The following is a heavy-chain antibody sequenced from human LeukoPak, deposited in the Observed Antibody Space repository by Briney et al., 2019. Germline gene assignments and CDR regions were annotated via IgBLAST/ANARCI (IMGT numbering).Heavy chain of an antibody. Sequence: PSETLSLTCTVSGGSISSSSYYWGWIRQPPGKGLEWIGSIYYSGSTYYNPSLKSRVTISVDTSKNQFSLELSSVTAADTAVYYCARLGYYDFWSGYYSWSYFDYWGQGTLVTVSS. CDR3: ARLGYYDFWSGYYSWSYFDY. CDR2: IYYSGST. D-gene: IGHD3-3*01. CDR1: GGSISSSSYY. V-gene: IGHV4-39*01. J-gene: IGHJ4*02.